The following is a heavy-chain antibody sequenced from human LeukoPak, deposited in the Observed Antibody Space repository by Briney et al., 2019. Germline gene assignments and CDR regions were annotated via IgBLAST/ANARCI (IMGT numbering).Heavy chain of an antibody. CDR3: ATIAAADKDY. J-gene: IGHJ4*02. V-gene: IGHV3-21*01. D-gene: IGHD6-13*01. Sequence: GGSLRLSCAASGFTFSSYSMNWVRQAPGKGLEWVSSISSSSSYIYYADSVKGRFTISRDNAKNSLYLQMNSLRAEDTAMYYCATIAAADKDYWGQGTLVTVSS. CDR2: ISSSSSYI. CDR1: GFTFSSYS.